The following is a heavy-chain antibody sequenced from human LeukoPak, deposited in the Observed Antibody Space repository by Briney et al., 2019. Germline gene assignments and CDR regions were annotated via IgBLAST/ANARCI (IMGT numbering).Heavy chain of an antibody. CDR3: TSGWSAAFDN. D-gene: IGHD6-19*01. V-gene: IGHV3-7*01. CDR1: GIPVSSYW. J-gene: IGHJ4*02. Sequence: PGGSLRLSCAVSGIPVSSYWMDWVRQAPGKGLEWVAIINPDGSVIYHADSVKGRFSISRDNARNSLFLQMNSLRAEDTAVYYCTSGWSAAFDNWGQGTLVSVSS. CDR2: INPDGSVI.